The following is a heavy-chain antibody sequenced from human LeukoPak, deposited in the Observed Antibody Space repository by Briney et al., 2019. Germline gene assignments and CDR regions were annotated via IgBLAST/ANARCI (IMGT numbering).Heavy chain of an antibody. CDR3: ARDVTGNLDY. D-gene: IGHD7-27*01. CDR2: IYYSGST. Sequence: SETLSLTCTVSGGSISSYYWSWIRQPPGEGLEWIGYIYYSGSTNYNPSLKSRVTISVDTSKNQFSLKLSSVTAADTAVYYCARDVTGNLDYWGQGTLVTVSS. J-gene: IGHJ4*02. CDR1: GGSISSYY. V-gene: IGHV4-59*01.